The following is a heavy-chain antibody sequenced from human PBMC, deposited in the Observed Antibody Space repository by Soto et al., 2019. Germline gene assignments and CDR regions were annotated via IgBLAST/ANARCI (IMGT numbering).Heavy chain of an antibody. Sequence: SDTLSLTCTVSGGSISSGGYSWSWILHPPGKGLEWIGYIYHSGSTYYNPSLKSRVTISVDRSKNQLSLKLSSVTAADTAVYYCARASDQYYYYYGMDVWGQGTTVTVSS. CDR2: IYHSGST. CDR3: ARASDQYYYYYGMDV. CDR1: GGSISSGGYS. J-gene: IGHJ6*02. V-gene: IGHV4-30-2*01. D-gene: IGHD2-21*02.